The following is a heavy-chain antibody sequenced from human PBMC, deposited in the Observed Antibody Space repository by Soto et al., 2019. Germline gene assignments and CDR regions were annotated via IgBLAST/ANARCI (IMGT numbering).Heavy chain of an antibody. D-gene: IGHD3-10*01. Sequence: ESVGDLVQPGGSLRLSCAVSGFTFSHYWMTWVRQAPGKGLEWVANIKEDGSDKNYVDSVKGRFTISRDNAKNSLYLQMNSLRAEDTAVYYCARSGSEVDYWGQGTLVIVSS. CDR3: ARSGSEVDY. V-gene: IGHV3-7*01. J-gene: IGHJ4*02. CDR1: GFTFSHYW. CDR2: IKEDGSDK.